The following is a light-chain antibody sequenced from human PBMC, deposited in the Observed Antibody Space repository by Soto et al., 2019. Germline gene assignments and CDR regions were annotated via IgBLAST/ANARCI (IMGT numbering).Light chain of an antibody. V-gene: IGLV2-23*03. CDR3: CSCAGSSTFVV. J-gene: IGLJ2*01. Sequence: QSALTQPASVSGSPGQSITISCTGTSSDVGNYNLVSWYQHHPGKAPKLMIYEGSKRPSGVSNRFSGSKSGNTASLTISGIQAEDEADYYCCSCAGSSTFVVFGGGTKLTVL. CDR2: EGS. CDR1: SSDVGNYNL.